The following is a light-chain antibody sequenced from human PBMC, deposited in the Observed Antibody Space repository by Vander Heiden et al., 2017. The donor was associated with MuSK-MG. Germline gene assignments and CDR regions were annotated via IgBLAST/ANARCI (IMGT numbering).Light chain of an antibody. J-gene: IGKJ4*01. V-gene: IGKV4-1*01. CDR2: WAS. CDR1: QSVLYSNNDENY. CDR3: QQDDSTPLT. Sequence: DIVMTQSPDSLAVSLGERATINCKSSQSVLYSNNDENYLAWYQQKPGQPPKLLIYWASTRESGVPDRFSGSASGTDFSPTISSLHAEDVTVYYCQQDDSTPLTFGGGTRVEIK.